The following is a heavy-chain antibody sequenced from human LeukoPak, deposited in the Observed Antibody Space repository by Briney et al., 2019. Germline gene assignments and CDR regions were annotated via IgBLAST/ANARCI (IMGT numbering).Heavy chain of an antibody. CDR3: AGMRITTPTVRTLDY. Sequence: KPSETLSLTCTVSGGSMSTYYWTWIRQPPGKGLEWIGFIYYTGSTNYNPSLKSRVTISVDTSKNQFSLKLSSVTAADTAVYYCAGMRITTPTVRTLDYWGQGTLGTVSS. CDR2: IYYTGST. D-gene: IGHD1-14*01. V-gene: IGHV4-59*01. J-gene: IGHJ4*02. CDR1: GGSMSTYY.